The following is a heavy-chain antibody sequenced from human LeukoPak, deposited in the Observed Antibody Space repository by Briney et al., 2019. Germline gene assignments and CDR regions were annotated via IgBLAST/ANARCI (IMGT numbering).Heavy chain of an antibody. CDR3: AKLGGQELHNYYVAV. V-gene: IGHV3-23*01. CDR2: IIDSGEST. D-gene: IGHD3-16*01. Sequence: GGSLRLSCAASGFTFSSYAMSWVRQAPGKGLEWVSGIIDSGESTYYANFAKGRFTISRDNSNNTLYLQMNSLRAEDTAVYYCAKLGGQELHNYYVAVCGKGTAVAVSS. CDR1: GFTFSSYA. J-gene: IGHJ6*03.